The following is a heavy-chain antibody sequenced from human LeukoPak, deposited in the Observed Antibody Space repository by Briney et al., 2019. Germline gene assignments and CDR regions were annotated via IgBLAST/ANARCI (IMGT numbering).Heavy chain of an antibody. CDR3: AQGTPSWDHY. CDR1: GFTFSSYA. CDR2: ISGSGGST. J-gene: IGHJ4*02. Sequence: GGSLRLSCAASGFTFSSYAMSWVRQPPGKGVEWVSAISGSGGSTYYADAVKGRVTISRDNSKTTLYLQTNRLRAEEPAVYSCAQGTPSWDHYWGQGTLVTVSS. D-gene: IGHD2-2*01. V-gene: IGHV3-23*01.